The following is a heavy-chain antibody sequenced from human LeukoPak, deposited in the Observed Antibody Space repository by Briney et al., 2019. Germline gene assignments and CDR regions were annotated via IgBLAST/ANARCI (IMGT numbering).Heavy chain of an antibody. CDR3: ARWVEGLL. J-gene: IGHJ4*02. CDR1: GYTLTASG. V-gene: IGHV1-2*02. D-gene: IGHD1-1*01. Sequence: ASVKLSCKASGYTLTASGISWVRQAPGQGLEWMGWINPNSGGTNYAQKFQGRVTMTRDTSISTAYMELSRLRSDDTAVYYCARWVEGLLWGQGTLVTVSS. CDR2: INPNSGGT.